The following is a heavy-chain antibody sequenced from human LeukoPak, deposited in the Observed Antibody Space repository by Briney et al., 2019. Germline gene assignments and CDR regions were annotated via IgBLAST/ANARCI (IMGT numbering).Heavy chain of an antibody. D-gene: IGHD3-10*01. J-gene: IGHJ4*02. CDR1: GFTFSSYG. CDR2: ISYDGSNK. Sequence: TGGSLRLSCAASGFTFSSYGMHWVRQAPGKGLEWVAVISYDGSNKYYADSVKGRFTISRDNSKNTLYLQMNSLRAEDTAVYYCAKDVSSYFDYWGQGTLVTVSS. V-gene: IGHV3-30*18. CDR3: AKDVSSYFDY.